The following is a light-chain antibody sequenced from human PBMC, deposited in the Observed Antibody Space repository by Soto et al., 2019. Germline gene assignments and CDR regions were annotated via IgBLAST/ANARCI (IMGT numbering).Light chain of an antibody. CDR3: MQGTHWPYT. J-gene: IGKJ2*01. CDR2: RVS. CDR1: KGLVDNDAYSY. V-gene: IGKV2-30*01. Sequence: VVMTQSPLSLAVTLGEPASVSCRSSKGLVDNDAYSYLSWFHQRPGQSPRRLFYRVSNRDPGVPDRFSGSGSGTDFTLTISRVEAEDVGVYYFMQGTHWPYTFGQGTRLEI.